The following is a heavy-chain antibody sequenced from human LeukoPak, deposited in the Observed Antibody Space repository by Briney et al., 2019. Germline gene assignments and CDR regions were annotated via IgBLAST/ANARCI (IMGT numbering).Heavy chain of an antibody. V-gene: IGHV3-7*01. D-gene: IGHD3-9*01. CDR1: GFTFSSYA. CDR3: ARELTGAPDY. CDR2: IKQDGSEK. Sequence: GGSLRLSCAASGFTFSSYAMSWVRQAPGKGLEWVANIKQDGSEKYYVDSVKGRFTISRDNAKNSLYLQMNSLRAEDTAVYYCARELTGAPDYWGQGTLVTVSS. J-gene: IGHJ4*02.